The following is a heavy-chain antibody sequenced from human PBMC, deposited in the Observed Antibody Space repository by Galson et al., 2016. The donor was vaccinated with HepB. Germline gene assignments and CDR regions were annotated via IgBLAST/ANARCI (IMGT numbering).Heavy chain of an antibody. D-gene: IGHD3-22*01. CDR3: ARSDYYDSSGYYADLAY. Sequence: SETLSLTCTVSDDSISRSSYYWGWIRQPPGKGLEWIGTIFYSGSTYYNPSLKSRVTISVDTSKKQFSLKLSSVTAADTAVYYCARSDYYDSSGYYADLAYWGQGIQVTVSS. CDR1: DDSISRSSYY. V-gene: IGHV4-39*01. J-gene: IGHJ4*02. CDR2: IFYSGST.